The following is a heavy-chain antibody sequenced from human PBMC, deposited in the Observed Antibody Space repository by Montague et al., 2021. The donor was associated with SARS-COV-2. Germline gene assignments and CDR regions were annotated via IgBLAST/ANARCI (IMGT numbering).Heavy chain of an antibody. CDR2: IYYSGST. D-gene: IGHD3-22*01. CDR1: GGFISSSSYY. Sequence: SETLSLTCTVSGGFISSSSYYWGWIRQPPGKGLEWIGSIYYSGSTYYNPSLKSRVTISVDTSKNQFSLKRSSVTAADTAVYYCARFPYYYDSSGSFDYWGQGTLVTVSS. J-gene: IGHJ4*02. V-gene: IGHV4-39*01. CDR3: ARFPYYYDSSGSFDY.